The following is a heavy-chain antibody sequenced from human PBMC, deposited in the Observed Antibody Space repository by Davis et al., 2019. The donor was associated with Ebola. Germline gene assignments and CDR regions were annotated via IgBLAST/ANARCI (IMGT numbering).Heavy chain of an antibody. Sequence: GESLKISCAASGFTVSSNYMSWVRQAPGKGLEWVSVIYSGGSTYYADSVKGRFTISRDNSKNTLYLQMNSLRAEDTAVYYCAKLKGGSSIPRTFDYWGQGTLVTVSS. D-gene: IGHD3-10*01. V-gene: IGHV3-53*01. CDR3: AKLKGGSSIPRTFDY. CDR2: IYSGGST. J-gene: IGHJ4*02. CDR1: GFTVSSNY.